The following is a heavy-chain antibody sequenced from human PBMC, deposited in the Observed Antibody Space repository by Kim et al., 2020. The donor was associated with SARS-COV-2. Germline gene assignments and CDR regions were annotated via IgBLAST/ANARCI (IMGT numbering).Heavy chain of an antibody. V-gene: IGHV3-33*01. D-gene: IGHD3-22*01. CDR3: SRDFHYYDSSGDYY. Sequence: GGSLRLSCTASGFTFSSYGMHWVRQAPGKGLEWLAVIWYDGSNKYYADSVKGRFTISRDNSKKTLYLQMNSLRAEDTAVYYCSRDFHYYDSSGDYY. J-gene: IGHJ6*01. CDR2: IWYDGSNK. CDR1: GFTFSSYG.